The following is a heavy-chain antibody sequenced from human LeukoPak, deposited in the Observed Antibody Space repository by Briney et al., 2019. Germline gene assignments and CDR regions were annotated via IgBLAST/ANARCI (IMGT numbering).Heavy chain of an antibody. J-gene: IGHJ3*02. CDR2: ISSNGGST. D-gene: IGHD3-10*01. CDR3: VKDPLWFGESLDAFDI. V-gene: IGHV3-64D*06. Sequence: GGSLRLSCSASGFSFSSYAMHWVRQAPGKGLEYVSAISSNGGSTYYADSVKGRLTISRDNSKNMLYLQMSSLRAEDTAVYYCVKDPLWFGESLDAFDIWGQGTMVTVSS. CDR1: GFSFSSYA.